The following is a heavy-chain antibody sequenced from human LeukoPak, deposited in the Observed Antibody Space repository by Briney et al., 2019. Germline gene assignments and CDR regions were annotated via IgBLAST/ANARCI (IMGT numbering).Heavy chain of an antibody. CDR3: GRRLRGGREAYHPSYYYYGMDV. CDR2: ISAYNGNT. D-gene: IGHD5-24*01. V-gene: IGHV1-18*01. Sequence: ASVKVSCKASGYTFTSYGISWVRQAPGQGLEWMGWISAYNGNTNYAQKLQGRVTMTTDTSTSTAYMELRSLRSDDTAVYYCGRRLRGGREAYHPSYYYYGMDVWGQGTTVTVSS. CDR1: GYTFTSYG. J-gene: IGHJ6*02.